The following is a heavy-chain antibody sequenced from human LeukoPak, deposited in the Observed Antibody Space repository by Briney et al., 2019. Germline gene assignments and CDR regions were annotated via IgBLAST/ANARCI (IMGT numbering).Heavy chain of an antibody. CDR1: GYTFTSYG. Sequence: ASVKVSCKASGYTFTSYGISWVRQAPGQGLEWMGWISAYNGNTNYAQKLQGRVTMTTDTSTSTAYMELSSLRSEDTAVFYCARVGHYYDSSGYYYDYWGQGTLVTVSS. CDR3: ARVGHYYDSSGYYYDY. J-gene: IGHJ4*02. CDR2: ISAYNGNT. D-gene: IGHD3-22*01. V-gene: IGHV1-18*01.